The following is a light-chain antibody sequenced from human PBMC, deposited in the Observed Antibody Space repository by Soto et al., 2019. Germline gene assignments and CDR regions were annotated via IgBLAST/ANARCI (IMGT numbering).Light chain of an antibody. V-gene: IGKV3-20*01. CDR1: HTVSGNY. Sequence: EIVLTQSPGTLSLSPGERATLSCRTSHTVSGNYLAWYQQKLGQAPRLLIYGASGRATGIPDRFSGSGSGTDFTLTISRLEPEDFAVYYCQQYDNSRWTFGQGTKV. J-gene: IGKJ1*01. CDR2: GAS. CDR3: QQYDNSRWT.